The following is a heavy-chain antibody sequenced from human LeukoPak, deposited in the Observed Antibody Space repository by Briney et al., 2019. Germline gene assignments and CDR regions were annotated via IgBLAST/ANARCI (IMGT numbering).Heavy chain of an antibody. CDR3: ATGLFSYYYGSGA. Sequence: ASVKVSCKASVSTFTGYYMHWVRQAPGQGLEWMGWINPNGGGPKYAPKFQGRVTMTRDTSINTVYMELSRLRSDDTAVYYCATGLFSYYYGSGAWGQGTLVTVSS. CDR1: VSTFTGYY. J-gene: IGHJ4*02. CDR2: INPNGGGP. V-gene: IGHV1-2*02. D-gene: IGHD3-10*01.